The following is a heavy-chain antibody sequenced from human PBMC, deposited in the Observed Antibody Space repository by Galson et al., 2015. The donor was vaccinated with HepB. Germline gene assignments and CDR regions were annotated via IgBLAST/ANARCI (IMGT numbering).Heavy chain of an antibody. D-gene: IGHD6-13*01. V-gene: IGHV4-59*08. CDR3: AGTFSSSRPSGAFDI. Sequence: TLSLTCTVSGGSISSYYWSWIRQPPGKGLEWIGYIYYSGSTNYNPSLKSRVTISVDTSKNQFSLKLSSVTAADTAVYYCAGTFSSSRPSGAFDIWGQGTMVTVSS. CDR2: IYYSGST. CDR1: GGSISSYY. J-gene: IGHJ3*02.